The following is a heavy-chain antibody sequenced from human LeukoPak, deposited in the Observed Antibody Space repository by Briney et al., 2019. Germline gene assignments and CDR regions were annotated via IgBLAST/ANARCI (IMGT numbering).Heavy chain of an antibody. J-gene: IGHJ4*02. CDR2: ISFDGSNK. D-gene: IGHD6-19*01. CDR1: GFTFSSYA. V-gene: IGHV3-30*04. CDR3: ATPEKQWHIFDC. Sequence: GRSLRLSCAASGFTFSSYAMHWVRQAPGKGLEWVAVISFDGSNKYYADSVKGRFTISRDNSKNTLYLQMNSLRAEDTAVYYCATPEKQWHIFDCWGQGTLSPSPQ.